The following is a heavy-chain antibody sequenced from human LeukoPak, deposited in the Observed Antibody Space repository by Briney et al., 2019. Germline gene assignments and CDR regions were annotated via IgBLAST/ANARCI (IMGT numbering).Heavy chain of an antibody. J-gene: IGHJ4*02. CDR1: GYTLTSYA. D-gene: IGHD1-26*01. CDR3: ARDSGSGSNDY. CDR2: ISAGNGNT. V-gene: IGHV1-3*01. Sequence: ASVKVSCKASGYTLTSYAIHWVRQAPGQRLEWMGWISAGNGNTKYSQNFQGRVTFISNTSATTAFMELSSLRSEDAAVYYCARDSGSGSNDYWGQGTLVTVSS.